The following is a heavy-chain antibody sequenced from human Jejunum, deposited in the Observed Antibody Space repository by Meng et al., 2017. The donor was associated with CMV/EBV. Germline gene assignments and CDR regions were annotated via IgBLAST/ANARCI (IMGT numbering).Heavy chain of an antibody. CDR1: GDSISSSNYY. J-gene: IGHJ4*02. V-gene: IGHV4-39*07. CDR3: ARGLSTSSSGY. Sequence: QLQLQESGPELVKPSETLVLLCTVSGDSISSSNYYWGWIRQSPGKGLEWIGSIYYTGSTYYNPSLKSRLTISIDTSKNQFSLKLSSVTAADTAIYYCARGLSTSSSGYWGQGTLVTVSS. D-gene: IGHD6-6*01. CDR2: IYYTGST.